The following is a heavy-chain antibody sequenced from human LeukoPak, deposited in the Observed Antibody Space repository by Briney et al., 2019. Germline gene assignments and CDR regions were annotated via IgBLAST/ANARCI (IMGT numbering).Heavy chain of an antibody. CDR3: ARAMAGDYYYYYYYMDV. CDR1: GFTFSDYN. V-gene: IGHV3-11*01. J-gene: IGHJ6*03. D-gene: IGHD6-19*01. CDR2: ISRSGSTK. Sequence: GGSLRLSCAAPGFTFSDYNMRWIRQAPGKGLEWVSSISRSGSTKYYADSVKGRFTISRDNAKNSLFLQMNSLRADDTAVYYCARAMAGDYYYYYYYMDVWGKGTTVTISS.